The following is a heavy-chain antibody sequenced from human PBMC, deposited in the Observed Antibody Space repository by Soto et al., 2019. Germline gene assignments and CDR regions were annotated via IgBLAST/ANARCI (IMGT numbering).Heavy chain of an antibody. CDR2: INHSGST. J-gene: IGHJ4*02. CDR1: GGSFSGYY. D-gene: IGHD3-16*02. Sequence: QVQLQQWGAGLLKPSETLSLTCAVYGGSFSGYYWSWIRQPPGKGLEWIGEINHSGSTNYNPSLKCRVTIPVDTSKNQFYLKLSCVTAADTAVYYRARGGYDYIWGSYRPYYFDYWGQGTLVTVSS. CDR3: ARGGYDYIWGSYRPYYFDY. V-gene: IGHV4-34*01.